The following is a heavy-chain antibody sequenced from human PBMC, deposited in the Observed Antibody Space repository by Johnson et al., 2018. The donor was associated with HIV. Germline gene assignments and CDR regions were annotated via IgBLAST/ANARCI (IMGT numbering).Heavy chain of an antibody. V-gene: IGHV3-7*01. J-gene: IGHJ3*02. D-gene: IGHD3-10*01. CDR1: GFTSNNYW. CDR2: IKQDGSEK. CDR3: ARANYYHN. Sequence: LQLVESGGDLVQPGGSLRLSRAASGFTSNNYWMSWVRQAPGRGLEWVANIKQDGSEKFYVDSVKGRFTISRDNAENSLYLQMNSLRAEDTAVYYCARANYYHNWGQGTMVTVSS.